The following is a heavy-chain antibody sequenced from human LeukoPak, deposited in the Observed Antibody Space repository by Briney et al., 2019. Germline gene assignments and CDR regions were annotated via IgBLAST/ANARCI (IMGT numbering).Heavy chain of an antibody. J-gene: IGHJ6*04. V-gene: IGHV3-48*01. CDR1: GFTFSSYS. Sequence: GGSLRLSCAASGFTFSSYSMNWVRQAPGKGLEWVSYISNTISYADSVMGRFTISRDNAKTSLYLQMNSLRAEDTAVYYCAELGITMIGGVWGKGTTVTISS. D-gene: IGHD3-10*02. CDR2: ISNTI. CDR3: AELGITMIGGV.